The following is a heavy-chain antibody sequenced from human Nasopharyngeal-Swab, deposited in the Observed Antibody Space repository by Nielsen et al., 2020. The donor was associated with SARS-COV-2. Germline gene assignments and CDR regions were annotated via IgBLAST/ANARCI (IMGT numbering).Heavy chain of an antibody. CDR3: ARDCSGGSCYSVVDDAFDI. V-gene: IGHV3-21*01. CDR2: ISSSSSHI. Sequence: VRQAPGKGLEWVSSISSSSSHIYYADSVKGRFTISRDNAKNSLYLQMNSLRAEDTAVYYCARDCSGGSCYSVVDDAFDIWGQGTMVTVSS. J-gene: IGHJ3*02. D-gene: IGHD2-15*01.